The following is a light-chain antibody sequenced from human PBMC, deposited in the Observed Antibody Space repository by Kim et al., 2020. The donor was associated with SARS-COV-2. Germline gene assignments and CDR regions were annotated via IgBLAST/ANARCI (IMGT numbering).Light chain of an antibody. Sequence: PGGTVTLTCGSSTGPVTSNHYPYWFPQRPGQAPRTLISDTSNKHSWTPARFSGSLLGDKAALTLSGAQPEDEAEYYCLLSYSGAWVFGGGTQLTVL. CDR3: LLSYSGAWV. CDR1: TGPVTSNHY. J-gene: IGLJ3*02. CDR2: DTS. V-gene: IGLV7-46*01.